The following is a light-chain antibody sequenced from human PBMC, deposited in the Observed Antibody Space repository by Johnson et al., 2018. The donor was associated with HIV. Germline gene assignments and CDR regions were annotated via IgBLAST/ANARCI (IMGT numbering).Light chain of an antibody. CDR3: GTWDLSLRSYV. Sequence: QSVLTQPPSVSAAPGQKVTISCSGSSSNIGNNYVSWYQQLPGTAPKLLIYENHKRPSGIPDRFSGSKSGTSATLGITGLQTGDEADYYCGTWDLSLRSYVCGTATKVTVL. CDR2: ENH. CDR1: SSNIGNNY. V-gene: IGLV1-51*02. J-gene: IGLJ1*01.